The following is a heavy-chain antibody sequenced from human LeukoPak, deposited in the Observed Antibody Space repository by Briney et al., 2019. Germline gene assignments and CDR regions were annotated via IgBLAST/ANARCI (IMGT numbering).Heavy chain of an antibody. D-gene: IGHD2-15*01. Sequence: SETLSLTCTVSGVSINSGGYYWSWIRQLPGKGLEWIGYIYYSGSTYYNPSLKSRITISVDTSKNQFSLKLSSVTAADTAVYYCARDGYGGNFDYWGQGTLVTVSS. CDR2: IYYSGST. V-gene: IGHV4-31*03. CDR1: GVSINSGGYY. J-gene: IGHJ4*02. CDR3: ARDGYGGNFDY.